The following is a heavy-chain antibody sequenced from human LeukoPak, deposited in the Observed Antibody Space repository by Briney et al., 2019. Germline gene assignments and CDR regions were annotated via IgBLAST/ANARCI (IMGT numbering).Heavy chain of an antibody. CDR1: GFTFSSYA. CDR2: ISGSGGST. CDR3: ARYRTDGWFTNDY. D-gene: IGHD6-19*01. V-gene: IGHV3-23*01. J-gene: IGHJ4*02. Sequence: GGSLRLSCAASGFTFSSYAMSWVRQAPGKGLEWVSAISGSGGSTYYADSVKGRFTISRDNSKNTLYLQMNSLRVEDTAVYYCARYRTDGWFTNDYWGQGTLVTVSS.